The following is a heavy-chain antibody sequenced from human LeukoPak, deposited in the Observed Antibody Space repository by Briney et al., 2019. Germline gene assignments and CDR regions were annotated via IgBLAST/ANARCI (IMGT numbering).Heavy chain of an antibody. V-gene: IGHV4-4*07. Sequence: SETLSLTCTVSGASISSYYWSWIRQPAGKALEWIGRIYVTGSTTYNPSLESRVTMSLDTSKNHFSLKLRSVTAADTAVYYCARGGTRFHILASDWGQGILVSVSS. CDR2: IYVTGST. CDR3: ARGGTRFHILASD. J-gene: IGHJ4*02. D-gene: IGHD3-9*01. CDR1: GASISSYY.